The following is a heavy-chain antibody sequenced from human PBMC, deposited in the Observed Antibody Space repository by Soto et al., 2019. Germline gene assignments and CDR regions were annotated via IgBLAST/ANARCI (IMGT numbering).Heavy chain of an antibody. D-gene: IGHD1-26*01. CDR1: GASVSSGNYY. Sequence: QVQLQESGPGLVKPSETLSLTCTVSGASVSSGNYYWSWIRQPPGKGLECIGYISYSGSTNYNPPRKGRVTISIDTSKIQFSLKLSSVTAADTAVYSCARGSGSCYAYWGQGTLVTVSS. J-gene: IGHJ4*02. V-gene: IGHV4-61*01. CDR3: ARGSGSCYAY. CDR2: ISYSGST.